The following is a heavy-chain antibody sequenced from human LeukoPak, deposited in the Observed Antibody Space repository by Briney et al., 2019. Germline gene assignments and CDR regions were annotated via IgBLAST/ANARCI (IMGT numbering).Heavy chain of an antibody. J-gene: IGHJ5*02. CDR2: INHSGST. CDR3: AIRTDIVVVPAAIGGGGWFDP. Sequence: PSETLSLTCTVSGGSISINNYYWAWIRQPPGKGLEWIGEINHSGSTNYNPSLKSRVTISVDTSKNQFSLKLSSVTAADTAVYYCAIRTDIVVVPAAIGGGGWFDPWGQGTLVTVSS. D-gene: IGHD2-2*02. V-gene: IGHV4-39*07. CDR1: GGSISINNYY.